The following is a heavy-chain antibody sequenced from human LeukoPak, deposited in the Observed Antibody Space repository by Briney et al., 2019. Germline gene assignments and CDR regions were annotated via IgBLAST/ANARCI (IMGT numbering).Heavy chain of an antibody. CDR3: ARDPYNGNYGDSYYYYMDV. Sequence: GGSLRLSCAASGVSFSTYDMSWVRQAPGKGLEWVSAIRGSGDNTYYVDSVKGRFTISRDNAKNSLYLQMNSLRAEDTAIYYCARDPYNGNYGDSYYYYMDVWGKGTTVTISS. V-gene: IGHV3-23*01. D-gene: IGHD1-26*01. J-gene: IGHJ6*03. CDR2: IRGSGDNT. CDR1: GVSFSTYD.